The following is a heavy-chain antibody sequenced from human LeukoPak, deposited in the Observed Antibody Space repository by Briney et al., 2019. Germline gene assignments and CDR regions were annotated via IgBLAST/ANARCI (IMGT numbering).Heavy chain of an antibody. Sequence: GGSLRLSCAASGFIFSNYAMHWVRQAPGKRLEWVAVISYDGRNKYYADSVKGRFTISRDNSKNMLYLEINGLRADDTAVYYCARRDYGYFQHWGQGTLVTVSS. V-gene: IGHV3-30*04. CDR1: GFIFSNYA. J-gene: IGHJ1*01. CDR3: ARRDYGYFQH. D-gene: IGHD4-17*01. CDR2: ISYDGRNK.